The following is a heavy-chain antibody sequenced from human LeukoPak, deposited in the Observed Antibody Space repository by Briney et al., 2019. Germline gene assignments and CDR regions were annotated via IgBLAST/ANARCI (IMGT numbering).Heavy chain of an antibody. CDR3: AGGIYGDYIDY. CDR2: IYYSGST. V-gene: IGHV4-59*12. CDR1: GGSISSYY. Sequence: SETLSLTCTVSGGSISSYYWSWIRQPPGKGLEWIGYIYYSGSTNYNPSLKSRVTMSVDTSKNQFSLKLSSVTAADTAVYYCAGGIYGDYIDYWGQGTLVTVSS. D-gene: IGHD4-17*01. J-gene: IGHJ4*02.